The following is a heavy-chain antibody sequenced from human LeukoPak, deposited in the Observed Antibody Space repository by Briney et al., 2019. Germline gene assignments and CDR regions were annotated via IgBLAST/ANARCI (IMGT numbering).Heavy chain of an antibody. D-gene: IGHD3-10*01. CDR3: TRDMDYYASGTYYNSRWFDP. J-gene: IGHJ5*02. CDR1: GDSVSNNNVA. V-gene: IGHV6-1*01. Sequence: SRTLSLTCAISGDSVSNNNVAWNWIRQSPSRGLEWLGRTYYRSKWYNDYAVSVKSRITINPDTSKNQFSLQLQSVTPEDTAVYYCTRDMDYYASGTYYNSRWFDPWGQGTLVTVSS. CDR2: TYYRSKWYN.